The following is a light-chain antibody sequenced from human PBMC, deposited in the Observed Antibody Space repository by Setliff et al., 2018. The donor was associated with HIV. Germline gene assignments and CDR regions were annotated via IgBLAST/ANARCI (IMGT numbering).Light chain of an antibody. J-gene: IGLJ2*01. CDR1: SSDVGGYDL. Sequence: SALTQPASVSGSPGQSITIPCNGTSSDVGGYDLVSWYQQHPGKVPKIMIYEVSNRPSGVSNRFSGSKSGNTASLTISGLQAEDEADYYCGSYTDSRIVVFGGGTKVTVL. CDR3: GSYTDSRIVV. CDR2: EVS. V-gene: IGLV2-14*01.